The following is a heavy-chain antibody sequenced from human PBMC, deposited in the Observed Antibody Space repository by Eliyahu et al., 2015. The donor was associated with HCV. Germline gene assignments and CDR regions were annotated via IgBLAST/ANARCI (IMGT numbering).Heavy chain of an antibody. CDR3: AREGRGYYGSGSNDC. Sequence: QVQLVQSGAEVKKPGASVKVSCKASGYXFTSYDINWVRQATGQGLEGMGWMNPNSGNTGXAQKFQGRVTMTRNTSISTAYMELSSLRSEDTAVYYCAREGRGYYGSGSNDCWGQGTLVTVSS. CDR1: GYXFTSYD. D-gene: IGHD3-10*01. CDR2: MNPNSGNT. J-gene: IGHJ4*02. V-gene: IGHV1-8*01.